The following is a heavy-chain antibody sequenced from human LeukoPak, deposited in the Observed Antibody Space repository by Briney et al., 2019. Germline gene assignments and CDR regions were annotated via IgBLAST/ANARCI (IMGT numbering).Heavy chain of an antibody. CDR2: ISGSGGNT. Sequence: PGGSLRLSCAASGFTFSSDAMTWVRQAPGKGLEWVSAISGSGGNTNYADSVKGRFTISRDNSKNTLYLQMTSLRAEATAVYYCAKSIRAYYYMDVWGKGTTVTVSS. CDR1: GFTFSSDA. V-gene: IGHV3-23*01. CDR3: AKSIRAYYYMDV. J-gene: IGHJ6*03.